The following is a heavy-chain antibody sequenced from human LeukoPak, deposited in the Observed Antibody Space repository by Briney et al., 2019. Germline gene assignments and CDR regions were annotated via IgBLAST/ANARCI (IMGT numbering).Heavy chain of an antibody. Sequence: GGSLRLSCAASGFTFSSYGMHWVRQAPGKGLEWVAFIRYVGSNKYYADSVKGRFTISRDNSKNTLYLQMNSLRAEDTAVYYCAKDSDSSGYYYVMYYFDYWGQGTLVTVSS. J-gene: IGHJ4*02. CDR1: GFTFSSYG. D-gene: IGHD3-22*01. V-gene: IGHV3-30*02. CDR2: IRYVGSNK. CDR3: AKDSDSSGYYYVMYYFDY.